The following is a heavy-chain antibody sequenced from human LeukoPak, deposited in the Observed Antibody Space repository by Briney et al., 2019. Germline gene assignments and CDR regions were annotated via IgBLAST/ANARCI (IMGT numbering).Heavy chain of an antibody. CDR2: IYYSGST. Sequence: SETLSLTCTVSGGSISSYYWSWIRQPPGKGLEWIGYIYYSGSTNYNPSLKSRVTISVDTSNNQFSLKLSSVTAADTAVYYCARVLSTGIYYYFGMDVWGQGTTVTVSS. D-gene: IGHD2/OR15-2a*01. V-gene: IGHV4-59*08. J-gene: IGHJ6*02. CDR1: GGSISSYY. CDR3: ARVLSTGIYYYFGMDV.